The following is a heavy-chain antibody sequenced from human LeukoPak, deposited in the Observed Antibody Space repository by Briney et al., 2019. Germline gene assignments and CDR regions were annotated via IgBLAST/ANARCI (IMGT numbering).Heavy chain of an antibody. V-gene: IGHV1-69*04. D-gene: IGHD6-13*01. CDR1: GGTFSSYA. J-gene: IGHJ4*02. CDR2: IIPILGIA. CDR3: AAQIAAAGYFDY. Sequence: SVKVSCKASGGTFSSYAISWVRQAPGQGLERMGRIIPILGIANYAQKFQGRVTITADKSTSTAYMDLSSLRSEDTAVYYCAAQIAAAGYFDYWGQGTLVTVSS.